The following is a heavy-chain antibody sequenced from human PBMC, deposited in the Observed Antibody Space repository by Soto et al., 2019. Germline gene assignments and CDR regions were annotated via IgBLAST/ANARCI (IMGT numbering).Heavy chain of an antibody. J-gene: IGHJ4*02. CDR3: ARGLSEATVVTCYFDY. D-gene: IGHD4-17*01. V-gene: IGHV4-31*03. CDR2: IYYSGNT. CDR1: GGSISSSDYY. Sequence: SETLSLTCTVSGGSISSSDYYWSWIRQHPGKGLEWTGYIYYSGNTYYNPSLKSRLTISVDTSKNQFSLKLNSVTAADTAVYYCARGLSEATVVTCYFDYWGQGTLVTVSS.